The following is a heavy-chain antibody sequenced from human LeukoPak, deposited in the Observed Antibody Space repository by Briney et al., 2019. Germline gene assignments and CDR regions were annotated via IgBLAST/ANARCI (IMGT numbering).Heavy chain of an antibody. CDR3: VRNGPRTLYDSSGYYSRYFDY. Sequence: GGSLRLSCATSGFTFSSHWMTWVRQAPGKGLEWVANIKEDGSEQYYVDSVKGRLTISRDNAKNSLYLQMKSLRAEDTAVYYCVRNGPRTLYDSSGYYSRYFDYWGQGTLVTVSS. D-gene: IGHD3-22*01. V-gene: IGHV3-7*01. CDR1: GFTFSSHW. CDR2: IKEDGSEQ. J-gene: IGHJ4*02.